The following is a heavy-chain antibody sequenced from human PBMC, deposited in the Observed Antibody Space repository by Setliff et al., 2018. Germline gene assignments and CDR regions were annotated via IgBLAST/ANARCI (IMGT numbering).Heavy chain of an antibody. CDR3: ASANTTGYYYFDN. CDR2: ISSSSAYI. V-gene: IGHV3-21*01. Sequence: LRLSCAASGLIFTSYSMNWVRQAPGKGLEWVSSISSSSAYIYYADSVKGRFTISRDNAKNSVYLQMNSLRAEDTAVYYCASANTTGYYYFDNWGQGTLVTV. D-gene: IGHD5-12*01. CDR1: GLIFTSYS. J-gene: IGHJ4*02.